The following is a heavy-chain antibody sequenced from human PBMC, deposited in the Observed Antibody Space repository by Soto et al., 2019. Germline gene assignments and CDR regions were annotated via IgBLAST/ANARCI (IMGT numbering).Heavy chain of an antibody. CDR1: GFTFSSYW. J-gene: IGHJ6*02. D-gene: IGHD3-3*01. V-gene: IGHV3-7*03. CDR3: ARVNYDFWIGYYNVINTSYYYYYGMDV. Sequence: PGGSVRLCCAASGFTFSSYWMSWVSQAPGKGLEWVANIKQDGSEKYYVDSVKGRFTISRDNAKNSLYLQMNSLRAEDTAVYYCARVNYDFWIGYYNVINTSYYYYYGMDVWRQGISVNVYS. CDR2: IKQDGSEK.